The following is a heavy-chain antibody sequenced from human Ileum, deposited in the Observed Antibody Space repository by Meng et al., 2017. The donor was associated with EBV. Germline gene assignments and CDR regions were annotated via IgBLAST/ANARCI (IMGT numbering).Heavy chain of an antibody. V-gene: IGHV4-34*01. Sequence: QVLVQQCASGLGNPSXTLSLTCGVYGGAFSDYYWDWIRQPPGEGLEWPGRINHGGGTMYNPSLQSRVSISVDTSKNHFSVKLTSVTAADTAVYFCRHSHCDGAGCSDCWGHGTLVTVSS. CDR3: RHSHCDGAGCSDC. D-gene: IGHD2-15*01. CDR1: GGAFSDYY. J-gene: IGHJ4*01. CDR2: INHGGGT.